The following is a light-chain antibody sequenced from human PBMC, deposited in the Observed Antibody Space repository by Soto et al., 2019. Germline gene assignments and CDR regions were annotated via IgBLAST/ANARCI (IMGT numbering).Light chain of an antibody. J-gene: IGKJ1*01. CDR1: GSLRGSH. CDR2: GAS. Sequence: EIVLARAPGAAALSPGETGIVYCGPSGSLRGSHLAWYQQKPGQAPRLLMFGASSRATGIPDRFSGSGSGTDFTLTIGRLETEDFAVYYCKHYSTSRGAFGKGTVVDIK. V-gene: IGKV3-20*01. CDR3: KHYSTSRGA.